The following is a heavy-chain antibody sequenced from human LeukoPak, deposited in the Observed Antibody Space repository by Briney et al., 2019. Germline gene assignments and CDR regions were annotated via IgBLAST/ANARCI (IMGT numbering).Heavy chain of an antibody. J-gene: IGHJ4*02. CDR3: ARAEGITIFGVVITNEDY. CDR2: INPNSGGT. V-gene: IGHV1-2*06. D-gene: IGHD3-3*01. CDR1: GYTFTSYG. Sequence: ASVKVSCRASGYTFTSYGISWVRQAPGQGLEWMGRINPNSGGTNYAQKFQGRVTMTRDTSISTAYMELSRLRSDDTAVYYCARAEGITIFGVVITNEDYWGQGTLVTVSS.